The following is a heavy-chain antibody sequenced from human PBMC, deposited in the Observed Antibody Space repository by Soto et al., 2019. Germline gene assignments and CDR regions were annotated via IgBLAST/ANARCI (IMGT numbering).Heavy chain of an antibody. CDR3: ARVVGSSSLDD. CDR2: IYYSGST. Sequence: SETLSLTCTVSGGSISSYYWSWIRQPPGKGLEWIGYIYYSGSTNYNPSLKSRVTISVDTSKNQFSLKLSSVTAADTAVYYCARVVGSSSLDDWGQGTLVTVSS. J-gene: IGHJ4*02. D-gene: IGHD6-6*01. V-gene: IGHV4-59*01. CDR1: GGSISSYY.